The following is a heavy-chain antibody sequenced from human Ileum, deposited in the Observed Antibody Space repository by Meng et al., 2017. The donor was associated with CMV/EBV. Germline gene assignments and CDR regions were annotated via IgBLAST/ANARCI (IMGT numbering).Heavy chain of an antibody. CDR1: GFAVSSNY. Sequence: SGFAVSSNYRTWVRQAPGKGLEWGPIIDSGGSTYYADSVKGRFTISRDNSKNTMYLQMNSLRDEDTAVYYCARGGPYYGSSSTYFQHWGQGTLVTVSS. D-gene: IGHD6-6*01. J-gene: IGHJ1*01. CDR2: IDSGGST. CDR3: ARGGPYYGSSSTYFQH. V-gene: IGHV3-66*02.